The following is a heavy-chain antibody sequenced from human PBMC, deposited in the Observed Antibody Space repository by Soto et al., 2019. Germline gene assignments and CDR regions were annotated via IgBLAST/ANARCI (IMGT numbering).Heavy chain of an antibody. CDR2: IYYSGST. CDR3: AREPGASAPDY. CDR1: GGSISSYY. Sequence: PSETLSLTCTVSGGSISSYYWSWIRQPPGKGLEWIGYIYYSGSTNYNPSLKSRVTISVDTSKNQFSLKLSSVTAADTAVYYCAREPGASAPDYWGQGTLVTSPQ. V-gene: IGHV4-59*01. J-gene: IGHJ4*02.